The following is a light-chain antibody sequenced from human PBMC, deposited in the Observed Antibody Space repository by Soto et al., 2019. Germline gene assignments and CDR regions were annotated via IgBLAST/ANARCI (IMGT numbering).Light chain of an antibody. Sequence: QAVLNQPASVSGSPGQSITISCAGTSSDVGGYTYVSWYQQHPGKAPKLMIYDVSNRPSGVSNRFSGSKSGNTASLTISGLPAQDEADYYCTSYTSSSTPYVFGGGTKVTVL. CDR1: SSDVGGYTY. V-gene: IGLV2-14*01. J-gene: IGLJ1*01. CDR2: DVS. CDR3: TSYTSSSTPYV.